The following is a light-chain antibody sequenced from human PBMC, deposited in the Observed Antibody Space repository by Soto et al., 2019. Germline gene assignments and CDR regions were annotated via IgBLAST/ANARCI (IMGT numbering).Light chain of an antibody. CDR2: DVS. CDR3: CSYAGTYTFYV. V-gene: IGLV2-11*01. CDR1: SSDFGGYNY. Sequence: QSVLTQPRSVSGSPGQSVTISCTGTSSDFGGYNYVSWYQQYPGKAPKLMIYDVSKRPSGVPDRFSGSKSGNTASLPISGLQAEDEADYYCCSYAGTYTFYVFGTGTKVTVL. J-gene: IGLJ1*01.